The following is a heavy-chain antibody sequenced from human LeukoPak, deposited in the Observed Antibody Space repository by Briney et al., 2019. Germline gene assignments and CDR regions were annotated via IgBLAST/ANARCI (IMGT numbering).Heavy chain of an antibody. J-gene: IGHJ4*02. Sequence: GGSLRLSCAASGFTFSSYSMNWVRQAPGKGLEWVSSISSSSSYIYYADSVKGRFTISRDNSKNTLYLQMNSLRAEDTAVYYCAKALAAAADGIVDYWGQGTLVTVSS. CDR1: GFTFSSYS. V-gene: IGHV3-21*04. CDR2: ISSSSSYI. CDR3: AKALAAAADGIVDY. D-gene: IGHD6-13*01.